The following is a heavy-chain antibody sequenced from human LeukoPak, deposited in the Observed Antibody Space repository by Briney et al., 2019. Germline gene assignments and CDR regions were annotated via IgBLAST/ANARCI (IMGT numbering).Heavy chain of an antibody. CDR2: ISGSGGST. CDR3: AKDVSRSSSWSPDY. J-gene: IGHJ4*02. CDR1: GFTFSSYA. Sequence: GGSLRLSCAASGFTFSSYAMSWVRQAPGKGLEWVSAISGSGGSTYYADSVKGRFTISRDNSKNTLYLQMNSLRAEDTAVYYCAKDVSRSSSWSPDYWGQGTLVTVSS. D-gene: IGHD6-13*01. V-gene: IGHV3-23*01.